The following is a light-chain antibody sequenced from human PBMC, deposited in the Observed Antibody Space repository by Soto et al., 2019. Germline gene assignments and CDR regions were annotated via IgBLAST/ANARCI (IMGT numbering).Light chain of an antibody. CDR2: DAS. V-gene: IGKV3-15*01. J-gene: IGKJ5*01. CDR1: QSVSSN. Sequence: EIVMTQSPATLSVSPGERATLSCRASQSVSSNLARFQQKPGQAPRLLIYDASTRATGIPARFSGSGSGTEFTLTISSLQSEDFAIYYCHQYTAWITFGQGTRLEIK. CDR3: HQYTAWIT.